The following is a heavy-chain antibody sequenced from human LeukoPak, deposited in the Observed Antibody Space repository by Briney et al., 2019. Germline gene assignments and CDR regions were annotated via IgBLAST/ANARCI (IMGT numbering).Heavy chain of an antibody. J-gene: IGHJ5*02. CDR2: INSSSRYI. CDR3: ARDLDYDFWSGYYMGVNWFDP. V-gene: IGHV3-21*01. D-gene: IGHD3-3*01. CDR1: RFTFSNYA. Sequence: GGSLRLSCAASRFTFSNYARRWVRQAPGKGLEWVSSINSSSRYIYYADPVRDRFTIPRDNAKNSLYLQMNSLRAEDTAVYYCARDLDYDFWSGYYMGVNWFDPWGQGTLVTVSS.